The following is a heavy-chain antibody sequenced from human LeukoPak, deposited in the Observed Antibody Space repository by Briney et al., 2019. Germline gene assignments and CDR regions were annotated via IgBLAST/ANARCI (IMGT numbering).Heavy chain of an antibody. CDR3: ARARDTMVRGVIIGPHFDY. CDR2: IYYSGST. J-gene: IGHJ4*02. CDR1: GGSISSYY. D-gene: IGHD3-10*01. V-gene: IGHV4-59*01. Sequence: DPSETLSLTCTASGGSISSYYWSWIRQPPGKGLEWIGYIYYSGSTNYNPSLKSRVTISVDTSKNQFSLKLSSVTAADTAVYYCARARDTMVRGVIIGPHFDYWGQGTLVTVSS.